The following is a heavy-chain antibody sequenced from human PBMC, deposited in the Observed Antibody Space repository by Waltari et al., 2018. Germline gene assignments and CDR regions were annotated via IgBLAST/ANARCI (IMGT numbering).Heavy chain of an antibody. CDR1: GGSFSGYY. D-gene: IGHD3-10*01. Sequence: QVPLQQWGAGLLKPSETLSLTCAVYGGSFSGYYWSWIRQPPGKGLEWIGEINHSGSTNYNPSLKSRVTISVDTSKNQFSLKLSSVTAADTAVYYCARGGGAVPEDYWGQGTLVTVSS. J-gene: IGHJ4*02. CDR2: INHSGST. V-gene: IGHV4-34*01. CDR3: ARGGGAVPEDY.